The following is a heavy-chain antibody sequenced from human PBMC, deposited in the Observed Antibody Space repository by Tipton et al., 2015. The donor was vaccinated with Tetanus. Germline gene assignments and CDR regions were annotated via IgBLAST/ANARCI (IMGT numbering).Heavy chain of an antibody. D-gene: IGHD6-13*01. CDR1: GYSISSGYY. V-gene: IGHV4-38-2*01. Sequence: TLSLTCAVSGYSISSGYYWGWIRQPPGKGLEWIGSIYHSGSTYYTPSLKSRVTISVDTSKNQFSLKLSSVTAADTAVYYCARIGDYSSSRLGYYYGMDVWGQGTTVTVSS. CDR2: IYHSGST. J-gene: IGHJ6*02. CDR3: ARIGDYSSSRLGYYYGMDV.